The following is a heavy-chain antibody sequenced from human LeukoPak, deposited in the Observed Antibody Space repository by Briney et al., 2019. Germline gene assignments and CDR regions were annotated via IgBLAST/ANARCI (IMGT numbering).Heavy chain of an antibody. CDR1: GFTFRTYG. Sequence: PGRSLRLSCTASGFTFRTYGMYSVRQAPGKGLEWVAFMSQDGSLKYYGNSVKGRFTISRDNSKNTLYLQMNSLGGEDTAMYYCANQCGGGCSRDYWGQGTLVSVSS. J-gene: IGHJ4*02. CDR3: ANQCGGGCSRDY. V-gene: IGHV3-30*18. D-gene: IGHD2-21*02. CDR2: MSQDGSLK.